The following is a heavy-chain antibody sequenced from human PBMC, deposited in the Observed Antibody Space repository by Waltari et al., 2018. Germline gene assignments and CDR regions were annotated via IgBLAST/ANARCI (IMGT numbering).Heavy chain of an antibody. V-gene: IGHV1-69*14. J-gene: IGHJ4*02. CDR2: IVPIFGSA. D-gene: IGHD5-18*01. CDR1: GGTFSSYA. Sequence: QVQLVQSGAEVKKPGSSVKVSCKASGGTFSSYAISWVRQAPGQGLEWMGGIVPIFGSANYAQKFHGRVTITADKSTSTAYMELSSLRSEDTAVYYCARSKGYSYGSFDYWGQGTLVTVSS. CDR3: ARSKGYSYGSFDY.